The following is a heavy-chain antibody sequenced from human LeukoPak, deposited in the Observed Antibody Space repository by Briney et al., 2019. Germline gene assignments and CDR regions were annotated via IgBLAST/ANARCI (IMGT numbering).Heavy chain of an antibody. CDR2: IIPIFGTA. J-gene: IGHJ4*02. Sequence: GAIVQVSCKASGYTLVNHGITWVRQAPGQGLEWMGGIIPIFGTANYAQKSQGRVTITADESTSTAYMELSSLRSEDTAVYYCAYSGGSMVRGVIDYWGQGTLVTVSS. CDR3: AYSGGSMVRGVIDY. CDR1: GYTLVNHG. D-gene: IGHD3-10*01. V-gene: IGHV1-69*01.